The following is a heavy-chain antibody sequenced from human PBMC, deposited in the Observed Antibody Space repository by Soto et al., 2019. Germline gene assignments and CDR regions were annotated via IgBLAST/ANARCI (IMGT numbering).Heavy chain of an antibody. CDR2: ISWDGEK. Sequence: QITLKESGPTLVKPTQTLTLTCTFSGFSLNTRGVGVGWIRQPPGKALEWLALISWDGEKRYSPPLKSRLTITKDTSENQVVLTMTNMDPVDTATYYCAPRRGDLLTGHYYFDYWGQGTLVTVSS. CDR3: APRRGDLLTGHYYFDY. V-gene: IGHV2-5*02. J-gene: IGHJ4*02. D-gene: IGHD3-9*01. CDR1: GFSLNTRGVG.